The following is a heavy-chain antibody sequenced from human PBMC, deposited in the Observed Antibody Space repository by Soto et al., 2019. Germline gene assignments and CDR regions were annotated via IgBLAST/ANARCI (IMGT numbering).Heavy chain of an antibody. CDR1: GGTFSSYA. V-gene: IGHV1-69*13. CDR2: IIPIFGTA. D-gene: IGHD6-13*01. Sequence: SVKVSCKASGGTFSSYAISWVRKAPGQGLEWMGGIIPIFGTANYAQKFQGRVTITADESTSTAYMELSSLRSEDTAVYYCAREIQAAADYYYGMDVWGQGTTVTSP. CDR3: AREIQAAADYYYGMDV. J-gene: IGHJ6*02.